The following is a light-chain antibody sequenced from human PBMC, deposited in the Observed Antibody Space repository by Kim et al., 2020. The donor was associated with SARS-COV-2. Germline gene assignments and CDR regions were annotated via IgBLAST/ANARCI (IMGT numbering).Light chain of an antibody. V-gene: IGLV3-19*01. CDR1: SLENYY. CDR3: NSRDSSGNQHV. Sequence: SSELTQDPVVSVVLGQTVRITCQGDSLENYYASWYQQKPGQAPLLVIFGKDDRPSGIPDRFTGSSSGNTASLTITGAQAEDEADYYCNSRDSSGNQHVFG. CDR2: GKD. J-gene: IGLJ6*01.